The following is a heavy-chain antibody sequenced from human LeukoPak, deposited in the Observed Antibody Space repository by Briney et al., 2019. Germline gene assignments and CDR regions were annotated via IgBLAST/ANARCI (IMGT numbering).Heavy chain of an antibody. CDR2: IGTAGDT. D-gene: IGHD1-26*01. J-gene: IGHJ4*02. CDR1: GFTLSSYA. Sequence: GGSLRLSCAASGFTLSSYAMHWVRQPAGKGLEWVSAIGTAGDTFYPGSVKGRFTISRENAKKSLFLQMNSLRAEDTAVYYCARQNTPHGNFDYWGQGTLVAVSS. V-gene: IGHV3-13*01. CDR3: ARQNTPHGNFDY.